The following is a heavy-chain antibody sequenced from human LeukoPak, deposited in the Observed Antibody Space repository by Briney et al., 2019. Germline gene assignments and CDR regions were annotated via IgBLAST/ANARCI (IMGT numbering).Heavy chain of an antibody. Sequence: PSETLSLTCTVSGGSISSSSYYWGWIRQPPGKGLEWIGSIYYSGSTYYNPSLKSRVTISADTSKNQFSLKLSSVTAADTAVYYCARDVPSSGWYGRGDYWGQGTLVTVSS. D-gene: IGHD6-19*01. CDR1: GGSISSSSYY. CDR3: ARDVPSSGWYGRGDY. V-gene: IGHV4-39*07. J-gene: IGHJ4*02. CDR2: IYYSGST.